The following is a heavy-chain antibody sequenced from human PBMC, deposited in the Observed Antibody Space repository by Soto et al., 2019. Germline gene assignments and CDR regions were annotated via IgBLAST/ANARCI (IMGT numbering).Heavy chain of an antibody. Sequence: PSETLSLTCTVSGGSISSYYWSWIRQPPGKGLEWIGYIYYSGSTNYNPSLKSRVTISVDTSKNQFSLKLSSVTAADTAVYYCAREYAGGPSGYDSCYFDYWGQGTQVTVSS. D-gene: IGHD5-12*01. CDR2: IYYSGST. V-gene: IGHV4-59*01. J-gene: IGHJ4*02. CDR1: GGSISSYY. CDR3: AREYAGGPSGYDSCYFDY.